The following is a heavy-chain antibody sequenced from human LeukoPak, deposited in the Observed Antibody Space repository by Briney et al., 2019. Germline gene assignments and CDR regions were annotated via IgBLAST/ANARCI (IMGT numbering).Heavy chain of an antibody. CDR1: GYTFTSYG. CDR3: ARDYYDSSGGDYFDY. Sequence: ASVKVSCKASGYTFTSYGISWVRQAPEQGLEWMGWISAYNGNTNYAQKLQGRVTMTTDTSTSTAYMELRSLRSDDTAVYYCARDYYDSSGGDYFDYWGQGTLVTVSS. J-gene: IGHJ4*02. D-gene: IGHD3-22*01. V-gene: IGHV1-18*01. CDR2: ISAYNGNT.